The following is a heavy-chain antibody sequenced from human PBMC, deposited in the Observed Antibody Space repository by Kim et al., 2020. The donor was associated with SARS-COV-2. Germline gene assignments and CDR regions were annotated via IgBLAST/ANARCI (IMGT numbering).Heavy chain of an antibody. J-gene: IGHJ4*02. CDR3: ARSRGEAAAGDFDY. D-gene: IGHD6-13*01. V-gene: IGHV5-51*01. Sequence: PSFQGQVTISAGKSISTAYLQWSSLKASDTAMYYCARSRGEAAAGDFDYWGQGTLVTVSS.